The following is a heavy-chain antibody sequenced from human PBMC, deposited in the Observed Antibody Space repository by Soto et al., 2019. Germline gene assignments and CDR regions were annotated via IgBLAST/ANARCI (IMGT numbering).Heavy chain of an antibody. Sequence: SVKVSCKASGGTLSSYAISWGRQAPGQGLEWMGRIIPSFGTTNYAQKFQGRVTITRDTSTSTVYMELSSLRSEDTAVYYCAREGMNGGYRLRWFDPWGQGTLVTVSS. CDR2: IIPSFGTT. V-gene: IGHV1-69*05. CDR3: AREGMNGGYRLRWFDP. CDR1: GGTLSSYA. D-gene: IGHD5-12*01. J-gene: IGHJ5*02.